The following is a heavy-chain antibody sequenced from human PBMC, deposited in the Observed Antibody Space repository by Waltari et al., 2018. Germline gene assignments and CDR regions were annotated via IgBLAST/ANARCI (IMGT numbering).Heavy chain of an antibody. V-gene: IGHV4-34*01. J-gene: IGHJ4*02. CDR1: GGSFSGYY. D-gene: IGHD1-7*01. CDR2: INHSGST. Sequence: QVQLQQWGAGLLKPSETLSLTCAVYGGSFSGYYWSWIRQPPGKGLEWIGEINHSGSTNYKPSLKSRVTISVDTSKNQFSLKLSSVTAADTAVYYCARGGRITGTTPLHYWGQGTLVTVSS. CDR3: ARGGRITGTTPLHY.